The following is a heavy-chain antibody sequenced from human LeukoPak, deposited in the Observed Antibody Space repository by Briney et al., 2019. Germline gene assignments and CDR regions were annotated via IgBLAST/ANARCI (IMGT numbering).Heavy chain of an antibody. Sequence: SETLSLTCAVYGGSFSGYYWSWIRQPPGKGLEWIGEINHSGSTNYNPSLKSRVTISVDTSKNQFSLKPSSVTAADTAVYYCARSVNWKDFYYYYGMDVWGQGTTVTVSS. CDR2: INHSGST. V-gene: IGHV4-34*01. D-gene: IGHD1-1*01. J-gene: IGHJ6*02. CDR3: ARSVNWKDFYYYYGMDV. CDR1: GGSFSGYY.